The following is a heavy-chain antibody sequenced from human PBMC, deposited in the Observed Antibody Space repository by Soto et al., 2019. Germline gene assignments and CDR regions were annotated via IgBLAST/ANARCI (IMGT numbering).Heavy chain of an antibody. Sequence: QVQLVESGGGVVQPGRSLRLSWADSGFTFSSYGMHWVCQAPGKGLEWVAVISYDGSNKYYADSVRGRFTISRDNSKNTLYLQMNSLRAEYTAVYYCSARRGAAAVAEGWFDPWGQGTLVTVSS. V-gene: IGHV3-30*03. D-gene: IGHD6-13*01. CDR1: GFTFSSYG. CDR3: SARRGAAAVAEGWFDP. J-gene: IGHJ5*02. CDR2: ISYDGSNK.